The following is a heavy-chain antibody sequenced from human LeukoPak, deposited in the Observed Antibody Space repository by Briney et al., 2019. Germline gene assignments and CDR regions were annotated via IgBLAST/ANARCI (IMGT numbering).Heavy chain of an antibody. CDR3: ARGFRIAAAGTGGFGY. D-gene: IGHD6-13*01. CDR2: ISAYNGNT. Sequence: ASVKVSCKASGYTFTSYGISWVRQAPGQGLEWMGWISAYNGNTNYAQKLQGRVTMTTDTSTSTAYMELSSLRSEDTAVYYCARGFRIAAAGTGGFGYWGQGTLVTVSS. CDR1: GYTFTSYG. J-gene: IGHJ4*02. V-gene: IGHV1-18*01.